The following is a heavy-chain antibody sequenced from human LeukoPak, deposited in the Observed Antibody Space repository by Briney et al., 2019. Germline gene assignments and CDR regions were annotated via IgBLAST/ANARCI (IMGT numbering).Heavy chain of an antibody. V-gene: IGHV3-21*01. J-gene: IGHJ6*03. CDR3: ARDAQWLVPEGYFYYMDA. Sequence: PGGSLRLSCAGSGFTFSRYSMNWFHQAPGKGPERVSSISSRSTNIFYADSVKGRFTISRDNAKNSLYLQMNSLGAEDTAVYYCARDAQWLVPEGYFYYMDAWGKGTTVTVSS. CDR2: ISSRSTNI. CDR1: GFTFSRYS. D-gene: IGHD6-19*01.